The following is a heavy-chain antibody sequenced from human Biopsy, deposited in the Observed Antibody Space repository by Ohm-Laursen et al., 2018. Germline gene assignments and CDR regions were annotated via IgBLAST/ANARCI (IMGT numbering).Heavy chain of an antibody. Sequence: SSLRLSCTASGFNFSHYGMHWVRQAPGKGLEWVAVIWYDGNKKTYADSVKGRFTISRDNSKNTLYLQMSSLRVEDTAVYHCARGGYCGSTSCYHYGLEVWGQGTTVTVSS. V-gene: IGHV3-33*01. J-gene: IGHJ6*02. CDR1: GFNFSHYG. CDR2: IWYDGNKK. CDR3: ARGGYCGSTSCYHYGLEV. D-gene: IGHD2-2*03.